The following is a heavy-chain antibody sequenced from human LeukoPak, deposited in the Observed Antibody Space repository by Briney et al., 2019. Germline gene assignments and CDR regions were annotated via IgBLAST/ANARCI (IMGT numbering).Heavy chain of an antibody. Sequence: GGSLRLSCAASGFTFSSYGMHWVRQAPGKGLEWVAVICNDGSNKYYADSVKGRFTISRDNSKNTLYLQMNSLRAEDTAVYYCARDHGYDSFFDYWGQGTLVTVSS. D-gene: IGHD5-12*01. V-gene: IGHV3-33*01. CDR3: ARDHGYDSFFDY. CDR2: ICNDGSNK. J-gene: IGHJ4*02. CDR1: GFTFSSYG.